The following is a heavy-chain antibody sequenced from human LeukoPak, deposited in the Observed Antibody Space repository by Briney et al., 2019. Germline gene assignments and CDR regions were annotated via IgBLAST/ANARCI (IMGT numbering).Heavy chain of an antibody. CDR3: ARGPWSYDFWSGYHFDY. D-gene: IGHD3-3*01. Sequence: GASVKVSCKASGYTFTSYDINWVRQATGQGLEWMGWMNPNSGITGYAQKFQGRVTMTRNTSISTAYMELSSLRSEDTAVYYCARGPWSYDFWSGYHFDYWGQGTLVTVSS. J-gene: IGHJ4*02. CDR1: GYTFTSYD. CDR2: MNPNSGIT. V-gene: IGHV1-8*01.